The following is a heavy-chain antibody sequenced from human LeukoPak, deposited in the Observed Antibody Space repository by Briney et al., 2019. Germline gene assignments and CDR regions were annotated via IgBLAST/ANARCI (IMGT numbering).Heavy chain of an antibody. CDR3: ARASGRIRYWFDP. Sequence: ASVKVSCKASGYSFTSYDINWVRQATGQGIEWMGWMNPNSGNIGYAQKFQGRVTMTRNTSISTAYMELSSLRSEDTAVYYCARASGRIRYWFDPWGQGTLVTVSS. CDR1: GYSFTSYD. V-gene: IGHV1-8*01. J-gene: IGHJ5*02. D-gene: IGHD3-16*01. CDR2: MNPNSGNI.